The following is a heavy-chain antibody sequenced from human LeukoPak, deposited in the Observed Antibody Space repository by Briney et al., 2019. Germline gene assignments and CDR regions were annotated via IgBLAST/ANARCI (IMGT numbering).Heavy chain of an antibody. CDR2: INTNTGNP. V-gene: IGHV7-4-1*02. D-gene: IGHD5-18*01. Sequence: ASVKVSCKASGYTFTGYDINWVRQAPGQGLEWMGWINTNTGNPTYAQGFTGRFVFSLDTSVSTAYLQISSLKAEDTAVYYCARAPRGYSYVNWFDPWGQGTLVTVSS. J-gene: IGHJ5*02. CDR3: ARAPRGYSYVNWFDP. CDR1: GYTFTGYD.